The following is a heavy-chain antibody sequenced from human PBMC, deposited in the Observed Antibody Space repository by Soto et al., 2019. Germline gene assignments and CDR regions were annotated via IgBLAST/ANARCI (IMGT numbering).Heavy chain of an antibody. D-gene: IGHD3-10*01. J-gene: IGHJ6*02. CDR3: ARELRFGEDYYGMDV. CDR2: IYYSGST. V-gene: IGHV4-31*03. Sequence: SETLSLTCTVSGVSISSGGYYWSCIRQHPGKGLEWIGYIYYSGSTYYNPSLKSRVTISVDTSKNQFSLKLSSVTAADTAVYYCARELRFGEDYYGMDVWGQGTTVTVSS. CDR1: GVSISSGGYY.